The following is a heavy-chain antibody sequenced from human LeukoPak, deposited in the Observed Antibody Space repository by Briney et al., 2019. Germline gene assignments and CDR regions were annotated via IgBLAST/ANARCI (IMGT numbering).Heavy chain of an antibody. CDR2: IYSGGST. CDR1: GFTFSNAW. V-gene: IGHV3-66*04. D-gene: IGHD1-26*01. CDR3: ARRGEEWELGYYFDF. Sequence: GGSLRLSCAASGFTFSNAWMSWVRQAPGKGLEWVSVIYSGGSTYYADSVKGRFTISRDNSKNTLFLQMNSLRAEDTAVYYCARRGEEWELGYYFDFWGQGTLVTISS. J-gene: IGHJ4*02.